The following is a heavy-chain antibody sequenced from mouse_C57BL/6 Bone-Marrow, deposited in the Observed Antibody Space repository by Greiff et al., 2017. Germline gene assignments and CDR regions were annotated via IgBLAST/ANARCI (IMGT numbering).Heavy chain of an antibody. CDR1: GFTFSDYY. D-gene: IGHD1-1*01. V-gene: IGHV5-12*01. CDR2: ISNGGGST. Sequence: EVQGVESGGGLVQPGGSLKLSCAASGFTFSDYYMYWVRQTPEKRLEWVAYISNGGGSTYYPDTVKGRFTISRDNAKNTLYLQMSRLKSEDTAMYYCARRGGSSWYFDVWGTGTTVTVSS. CDR3: ARRGGSSWYFDV. J-gene: IGHJ1*03.